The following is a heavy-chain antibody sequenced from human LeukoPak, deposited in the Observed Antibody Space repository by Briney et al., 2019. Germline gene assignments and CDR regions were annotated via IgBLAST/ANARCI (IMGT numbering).Heavy chain of an antibody. CDR1: GGSISSGSYY. CDR2: IYTSGST. D-gene: IGHD2-15*01. V-gene: IGHV4-61*02. J-gene: IGHJ5*02. Sequence: SQTLSLTCTVSGGSISSGSYYWSWIRQPAGKGLEWIGRIYTSGSTNYNPSLKSRVTISLDTSKNQVSLKLSSVTAADTAAYYCARDSPYCSGGSCYSRWFDPWGQGTLVTVSS. CDR3: ARDSPYCSGGSCYSRWFDP.